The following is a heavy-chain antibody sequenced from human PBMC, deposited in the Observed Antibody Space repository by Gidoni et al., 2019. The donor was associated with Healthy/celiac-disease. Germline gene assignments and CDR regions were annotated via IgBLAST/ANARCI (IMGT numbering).Heavy chain of an antibody. D-gene: IGHD3-3*01. V-gene: IGHV3-15*01. J-gene: IGHJ6*02. CDR1: GFNFSNAW. Sequence: EVQLVESGGGLVKPGGSLRLSCAASGFNFSNAWMSWVRQAPGKGLEWVGRIKSKTDGGTTDYAAPVKGRFTISRDDSKNTLYLQMNSLKTEDTAVYYCTTYLPDFWSGDYYYYGMDVWGQGTTVTVSS. CDR2: IKSKTDGGTT. CDR3: TTYLPDFWSGDYYYYGMDV.